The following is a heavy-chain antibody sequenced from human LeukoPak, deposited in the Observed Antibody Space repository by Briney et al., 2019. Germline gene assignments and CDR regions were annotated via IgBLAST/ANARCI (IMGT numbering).Heavy chain of an antibody. CDR1: EFTFTTYG. Sequence: AGRSLTLSCAASEFTFTTYGMHWVRQAPGKGLEWVAFIYYDGSNIYYADYVKGRFTISRDISKNTLYLQMDSLRAEDTAIYYCARDWKTNSFDHWGQGTLVTVSS. CDR3: ARDWKTNSFDH. D-gene: IGHD1-1*01. CDR2: IYYDGSNI. J-gene: IGHJ4*02. V-gene: IGHV3-33*01.